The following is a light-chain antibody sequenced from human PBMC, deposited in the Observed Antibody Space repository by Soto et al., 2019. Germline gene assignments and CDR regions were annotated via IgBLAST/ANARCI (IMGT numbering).Light chain of an antibody. Sequence: TVSLKKEKKATLSCRASQSVSTNLAWYQQKVGQAPRLLMYGASVRATGIPDRFSGSGSGTDFTLTISRLEPEDFAVYYCQQYGRLGTFGQGTKVDIK. CDR1: QSVSTN. CDR2: GAS. CDR3: QQYGRLGT. V-gene: IGKV3-20*01. J-gene: IGKJ1*01.